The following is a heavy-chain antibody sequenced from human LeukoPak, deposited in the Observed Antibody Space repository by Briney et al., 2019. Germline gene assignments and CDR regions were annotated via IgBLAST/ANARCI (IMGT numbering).Heavy chain of an antibody. CDR3: AGYCSSGSCFLDAFDI. CDR2: IYHNGDV. CDR1: GVSISTDNW. Sequence: KPSETLSLTCAVSGVSISTDNWWHWIRQSPGKGLEWIAEIYHNGDVHYNPSLKSRVTISVDTSKNQFSLKLSSVTAADTAVYYCAGYCSSGSCFLDAFDIWGQGTMVTVSS. D-gene: IGHD2-15*01. J-gene: IGHJ3*02. V-gene: IGHV4-4*02.